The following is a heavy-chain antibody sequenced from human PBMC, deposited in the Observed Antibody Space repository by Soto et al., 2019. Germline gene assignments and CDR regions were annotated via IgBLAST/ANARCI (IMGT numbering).Heavy chain of an antibody. CDR2: ISASNGDT. Sequence: QVQLVQSGAEGKKPGASVKVSCKASGYSFTSHGISWVRQAPGQGLEWMAWISASNGDTNYAQKFQGRVTVTTDTSTSTGYMELRSLRSEDTAVYYCARMVRGSNIDYYHYMDVWGKGTTVTVSS. J-gene: IGHJ6*03. CDR1: GYSFTSHG. D-gene: IGHD3-10*01. V-gene: IGHV1-18*01. CDR3: ARMVRGSNIDYYHYMDV.